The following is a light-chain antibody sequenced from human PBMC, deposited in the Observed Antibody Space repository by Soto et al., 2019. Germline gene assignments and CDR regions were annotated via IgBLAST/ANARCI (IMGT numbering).Light chain of an antibody. CDR1: SSDVGGCDY. Sequence: QSVLTQPASVSGSPGQSITISCTGTSSDVGGCDYVSWYQQYPGKAPKLMIYEVSNRPSGVSNRFSGSKSGNTASLTISGLQAEDEADYYCSSYTISSTYVFGTGTKVTVL. J-gene: IGLJ1*01. CDR2: EVS. V-gene: IGLV2-14*01. CDR3: SSYTISSTYV.